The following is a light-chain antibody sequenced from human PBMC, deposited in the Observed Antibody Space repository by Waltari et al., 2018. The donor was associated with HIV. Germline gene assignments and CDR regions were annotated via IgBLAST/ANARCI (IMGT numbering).Light chain of an antibody. CDR3: QQYGSSPYT. Sequence: TQSPGTLSLSPGERATLSCRASQSVSSSYLAWYQQKPGQAPRLLIYGASSRATGIPDSFSGSGSGTDFTLTISRLEPEDFAVYYCQQYGSSPYTFGQGTKLEIK. V-gene: IGKV3-20*01. J-gene: IGKJ2*01. CDR1: QSVSSSY. CDR2: GAS.